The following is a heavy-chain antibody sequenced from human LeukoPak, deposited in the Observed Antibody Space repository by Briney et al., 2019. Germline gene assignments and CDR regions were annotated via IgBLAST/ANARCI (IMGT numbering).Heavy chain of an antibody. CDR1: GYSFTSYW. V-gene: IGHV5-51*07. CDR2: IYPGDSDT. J-gene: IGHJ4*02. CDR3: ARHYYYGSGSYYALGY. Sequence: GESLKISCKGSGYSFTSYWIGWVHQMPGKGLEWMGIIYPGDSDTRYSPSFQGQVTISADKSISTAYLQWSSLKASDTAMYYCARHYYYGSGSYYALGYWGQGTLVTVSS. D-gene: IGHD3-10*01.